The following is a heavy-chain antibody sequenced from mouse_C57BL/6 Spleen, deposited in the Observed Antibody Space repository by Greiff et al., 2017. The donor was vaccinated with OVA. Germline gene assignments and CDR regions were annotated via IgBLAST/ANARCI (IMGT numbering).Heavy chain of an antibody. CDR3: ARHYYGSSYPDWYFDV. D-gene: IGHD1-1*01. CDR1: GYTFTDYY. V-gene: IGHV1-26*01. J-gene: IGHJ1*03. Sequence: EVQLQQSGPELVKPGASVKISCKASGYTFTDYYMNWVKQSHGKSLEWIGDINPNNGGTSYNQKFKGKATLTVDKSSSTAYMELRSLTSEDSAVYYCARHYYGSSYPDWYFDVWGTGTTVTVSS. CDR2: INPNNGGT.